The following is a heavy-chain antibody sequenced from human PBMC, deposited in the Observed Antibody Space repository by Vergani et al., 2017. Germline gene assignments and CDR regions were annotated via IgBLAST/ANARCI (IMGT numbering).Heavy chain of an antibody. J-gene: IGHJ6*03. CDR3: ARDVWDCSGISCFLRAGEFYYMDV. V-gene: IGHV3-33*05. Sequence: QVQLVESGGGVVQPGTSLRLSCEASGFKFSQFGMHWVRQGPGKGLEWVAFISYDGSKTQYADSEKGRVTISRDNSKNTVGLEMSSLRVDDKATYYCARDVWDCSGISCFLRAGEFYYMDVGGQGTTVTVSS. D-gene: IGHD3-16*01. CDR2: ISYDGSKT. CDR1: GFKFSQFG.